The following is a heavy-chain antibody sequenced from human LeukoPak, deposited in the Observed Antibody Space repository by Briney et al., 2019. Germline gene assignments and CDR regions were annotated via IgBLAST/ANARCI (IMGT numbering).Heavy chain of an antibody. J-gene: IGHJ4*02. V-gene: IGHV3-21*01. CDR3: AREIRTEDYYDSSGLDY. CDR1: GFTFSSYS. Sequence: PGGSLRLSCAASGFTFSSYSMNWVRQAPGKGLEWVSSISSSSSYIYYADSVKGRFTISRNNAKDSLYLQMNSLRAEDTAVYYCAREIRTEDYYDSSGLDYWGQGTLVTVSS. D-gene: IGHD3-22*01. CDR2: ISSSSSYI.